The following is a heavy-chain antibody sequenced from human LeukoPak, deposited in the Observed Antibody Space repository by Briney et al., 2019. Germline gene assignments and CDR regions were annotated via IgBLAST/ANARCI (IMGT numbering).Heavy chain of an antibody. Sequence: AGGSLRLSCAASGFIFGDYAMHWVRQAPGKGLEWVAAIAFDDTDRYYIDSVKGRFTISRDDSKNTLYPHMTSLRAEDTAVYYCTNSDDYGDYWGQGTLVTVSS. CDR2: IAFDDTDR. V-gene: IGHV3-30*04. CDR3: TNSDDYGDY. J-gene: IGHJ4*02. CDR1: GFIFGDYA.